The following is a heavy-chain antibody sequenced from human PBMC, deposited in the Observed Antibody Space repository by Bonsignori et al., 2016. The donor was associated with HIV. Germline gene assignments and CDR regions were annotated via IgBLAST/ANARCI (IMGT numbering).Heavy chain of an antibody. J-gene: IGHJ4*02. D-gene: IGHD3-22*01. Sequence: VRQAPGKGLEWVSGISWNSGSIGYADSVKGRFTISRDNAKNSLYLQMNSLRAEDTALYYCAKGATSGYYFPNFDYWGQGTLVTVSS. CDR2: ISWNSGSI. CDR3: AKGATSGYYFPNFDY. V-gene: IGHV3-9*01.